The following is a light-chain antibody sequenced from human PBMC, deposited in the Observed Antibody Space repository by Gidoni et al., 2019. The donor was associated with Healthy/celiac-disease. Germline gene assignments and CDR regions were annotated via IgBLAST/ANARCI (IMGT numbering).Light chain of an antibody. CDR1: QSVLYRSNNKNY. Sequence: DIVMTQSPASLAVSLGERATITCKSSQSVLYRSNNKNYLGWYQQKPGQPPTLLIYWTDFTLTISSLQAEDVAVYYCQQYYSIPLTFGGGTKVEIK. CDR3: QQYYSIPLT. V-gene: IGKV4-1*01. J-gene: IGKJ4*01.